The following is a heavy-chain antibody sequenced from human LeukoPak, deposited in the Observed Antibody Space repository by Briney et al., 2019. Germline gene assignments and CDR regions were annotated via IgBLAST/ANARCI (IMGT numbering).Heavy chain of an antibody. CDR3: ARGGHYYDSSGPFDY. Sequence: GGSLRLSCAASGFTFSSYWMHWFRQAPGKGLVWVSRINSDGSSTSYADSVKGRFTISRDNAKNTLYLQMNSLRAEDTAVYYCARGGHYYDSSGPFDYWGQGTLVTVSS. CDR1: GFTFSSYW. V-gene: IGHV3-74*01. J-gene: IGHJ4*02. CDR2: INSDGSST. D-gene: IGHD3-22*01.